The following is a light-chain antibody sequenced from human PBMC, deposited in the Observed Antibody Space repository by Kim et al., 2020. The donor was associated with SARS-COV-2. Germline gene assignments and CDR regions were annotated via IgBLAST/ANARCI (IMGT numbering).Light chain of an antibody. CDR2: GNS. V-gene: IGLV1-40*01. CDR1: SSNIGAGYD. J-gene: IGLJ1*01. CDR3: QSYDSSLSGYV. Sequence: RVTISCTGSSSNIGAGYDVHWYQQLPGTAPKLLIYGNSHRPSGVPDRFSGSKSGTSASLAITGLQAEDEADYYCQSYDSSLSGYVFGTGTKVTVL.